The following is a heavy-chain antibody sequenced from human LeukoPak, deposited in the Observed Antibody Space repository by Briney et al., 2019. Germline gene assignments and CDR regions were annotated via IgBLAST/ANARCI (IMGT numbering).Heavy chain of an antibody. D-gene: IGHD3-3*01. CDR3: AKDAQSRGEFGVVDY. J-gene: IGHJ4*02. CDR2: ISGSGGST. CDR1: GFTFTTSW. V-gene: IGHV3-23*01. Sequence: GGSLRLSCVASGFTFTTSWMSWVRQAPGKGLEWVSAISGSGGSTYYADSVKGRFTISRDNSKNTLYLQMNSLRAEDTAVYYCAKDAQSRGEFGVVDYWGQGTLVTVSS.